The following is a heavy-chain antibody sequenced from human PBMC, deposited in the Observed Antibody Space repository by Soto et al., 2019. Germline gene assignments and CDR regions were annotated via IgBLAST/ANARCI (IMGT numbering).Heavy chain of an antibody. Sequence: QVQLVQSGAEVKEPGASVKVSCKASGYTFITYGMSWVRQAPGQGLDGMGWISTYNGDTKYADRLQGRVTMTTDTATGTSYMELRSLRSDDTAVYYCARGPTDYYGKSGDYSLDYWGQGTLVTVSS. CDR2: ISTYNGDT. CDR3: ARGPTDYYGKSGDYSLDY. V-gene: IGHV1-18*01. CDR1: GYTFITYG. D-gene: IGHD3-22*01. J-gene: IGHJ4*02.